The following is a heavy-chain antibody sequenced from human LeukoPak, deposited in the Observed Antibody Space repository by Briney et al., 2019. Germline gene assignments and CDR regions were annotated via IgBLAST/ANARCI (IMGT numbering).Heavy chain of an antibody. CDR3: ARGGAARPDF. V-gene: IGHV3-7*01. CDR2: IKADGGEK. CDR1: GFTFSTYW. D-gene: IGHD6-6*01. Sequence: GGSLRLSCAVSGFTFSTYWMNWFRQTPGKGLEWVAKIKADGGEKDHVASVKGRFTVSRDSAKNSLYLQMNSLRVEDTAVYYCARGGAARPDFWGQGTLVTVSS. J-gene: IGHJ4*02.